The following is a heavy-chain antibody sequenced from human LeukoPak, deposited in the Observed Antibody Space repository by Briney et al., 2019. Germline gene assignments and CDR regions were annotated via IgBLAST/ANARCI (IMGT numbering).Heavy chain of an antibody. CDR3: VPTKLQTDAFDI. V-gene: IGHV1-46*01. J-gene: IGHJ3*02. CDR1: GYTFTSYY. CDR2: INPSGGST. D-gene: IGHD5-24*01. Sequence: ASVKVSCKASGYTFTSYYMHWVRQAPGQGLEWMGIINPSGGSTSYAQKFQGRVTMTRDTSTSTVYMELSSLRSEDTAVYYCVPTKLQTDAFDIWGRGTMVTVSS.